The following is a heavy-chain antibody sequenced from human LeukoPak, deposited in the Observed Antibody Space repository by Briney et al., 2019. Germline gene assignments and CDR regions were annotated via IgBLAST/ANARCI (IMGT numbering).Heavy chain of an antibody. V-gene: IGHV3-21*01. CDR2: ISSSSSYK. CDR1: GFTFINYK. Sequence: GGSLRLSGSASGFTFINYKMSWLHQAPGKGLEWVSYISSSSSYKYYADSVKGRFTISRGNAKNSLFLQMHSLLAEDPAVYYCARDRLVVVDDSYYYYGMDVGCQGNTVMVSS. D-gene: IGHD2-2*01. CDR3: ARDRLVVVDDSYYYYGMDV. J-gene: IGHJ6*02.